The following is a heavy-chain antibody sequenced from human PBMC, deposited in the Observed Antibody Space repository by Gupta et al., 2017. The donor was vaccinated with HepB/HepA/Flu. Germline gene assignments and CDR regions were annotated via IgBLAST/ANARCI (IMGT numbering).Heavy chain of an antibody. Sequence: EVQLLVSGCGLVQPEGALTLSRAASGFAFSIYAFNWVRLPPGMGMERISSIRRSADRTDYADSVKGRFTMSRDNSKNTMYLEMNSLRAEDTAVYYCAKIFEAKLENYWYGLDVWGQGTTVTVSS. CDR3: AKIFEAKLENYWYGLDV. V-gene: IGHV3-23*01. D-gene: IGHD3-3*01. J-gene: IGHJ6*02. CDR2: IRRSADRT. CDR1: GFAFSIYA.